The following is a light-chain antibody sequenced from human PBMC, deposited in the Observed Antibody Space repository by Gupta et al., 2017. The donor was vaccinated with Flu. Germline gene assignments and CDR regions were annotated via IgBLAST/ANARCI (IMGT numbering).Light chain of an antibody. J-gene: IGLJ1*01. V-gene: IGLV3-21*02. CDR2: DDG. Sequence: SYVLTQPPSVSVAPGQTATMTCDNIGGTSVHWYHQKPGQAPVVVVYDDGDRPSGIPERFSGSNSGNTATLTISRVEAGDEADYYCQVWDSSNDHYVFGTGTSVTVL. CDR3: QVWDSSNDHYV. CDR1: NIGGTS.